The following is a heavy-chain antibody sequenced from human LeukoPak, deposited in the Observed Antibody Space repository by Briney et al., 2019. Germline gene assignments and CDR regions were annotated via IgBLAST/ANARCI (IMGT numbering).Heavy chain of an antibody. J-gene: IGHJ4*02. CDR2: IYPGGSDT. CDR3: ARGPKIPFFDY. Sequence: GESLKISCKGSGYSFSSHWIGWVRQMPGKGLEWMGIIYPGGSDTRYSPSFQGQVTISADKSISTAYLQWSSLKASDTAMYYCARGPKIPFFDYWGQGTLVTVSS. V-gene: IGHV5-51*01. CDR1: GYSFSSHW.